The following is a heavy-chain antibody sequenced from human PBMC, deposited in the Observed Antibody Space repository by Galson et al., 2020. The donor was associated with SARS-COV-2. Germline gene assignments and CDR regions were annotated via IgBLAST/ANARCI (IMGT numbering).Heavy chain of an antibody. D-gene: IGHD2-15*01. Sequence: ESGPTLVKPTQTLTLTCTVSGFSLSTSGMCVSWIRQPPGKALEWLARIDWDDDKYYSTSLKTRLTISKDTSKNQVVLTMNNMDPVDTDTYYCARIKPGMVALREGYYFDFWGQGTLVSVSS. CDR3: ARIKPGMVALREGYYFDF. CDR1: GFSLSTSGMC. CDR2: IDWDDDK. J-gene: IGHJ4*02. V-gene: IGHV2-70*11.